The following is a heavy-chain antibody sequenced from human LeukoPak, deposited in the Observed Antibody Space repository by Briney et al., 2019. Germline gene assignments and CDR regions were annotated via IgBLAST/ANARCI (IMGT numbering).Heavy chain of an antibody. CDR2: ISYDGTNK. CDR3: ARDLGWLSGFDN. V-gene: IGHV3-30-3*01. CDR1: GFTFSSYA. J-gene: IGHJ4*02. D-gene: IGHD3-9*01. Sequence: PGGSLRLSCAASGFTFSSYAIHWVRQAPGKGLEWVAIISYDGTNKYYADSVRGRFTISRDNSKNTLYLQMNSLRAEDTAVYYCARDLGWLSGFDNWGQGTLVTVSS.